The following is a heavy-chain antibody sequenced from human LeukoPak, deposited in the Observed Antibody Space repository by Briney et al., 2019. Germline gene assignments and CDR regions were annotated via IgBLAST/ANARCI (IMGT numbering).Heavy chain of an antibody. Sequence: ASVKVSCKVSGYTLTELSMHWVRQAPGKGLEWMGGFDPEDGETIYAQKFQGRVTITADESTSTAYMELSSLSSEDTAVYYCARDPKYYDFWSGYYGGVDYYYYGMDVWGQGTTVTVSS. D-gene: IGHD3-3*01. CDR1: GYTLTELS. CDR3: ARDPKYYDFWSGYYGGVDYYYYGMDV. V-gene: IGHV1-24*01. CDR2: FDPEDGET. J-gene: IGHJ6*02.